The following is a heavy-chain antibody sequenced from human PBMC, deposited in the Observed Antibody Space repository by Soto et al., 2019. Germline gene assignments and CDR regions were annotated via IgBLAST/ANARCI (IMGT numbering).Heavy chain of an antibody. V-gene: IGHV3-23*01. J-gene: IGHJ4*02. CDR2: ISGSGGST. Sequence: EVQLLESGGGLVQPGGSLRLSYAASGFTFSSYAMSWVRQAPGKGLEWVSAISGSGGSTYYADSVKGRFTISRDNSKNTLYLQMNSLRAEDTAVYYCAKVGIVLMVYASFDYWGQGTLVTVSS. CDR1: GFTFSSYA. CDR3: AKVGIVLMVYASFDY. D-gene: IGHD2-8*01.